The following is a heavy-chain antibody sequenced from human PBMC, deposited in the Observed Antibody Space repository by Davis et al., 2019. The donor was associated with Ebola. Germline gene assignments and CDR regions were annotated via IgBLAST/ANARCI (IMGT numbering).Heavy chain of an antibody. V-gene: IGHV1-2*04. Sequence: ASVKVSCKASGYTFTGYYMHWVRQAPGQGLEWMGWINPNSGGTNYAQKFQGWVTMTRDTSTSTVYMELSSLRSEDTAVYYCARGPPYLGGCSGGSCWYYFDYWGQGTLVTVSS. D-gene: IGHD2-15*01. CDR1: GYTFTGYY. CDR2: INPNSGGT. CDR3: ARGPPYLGGCSGGSCWYYFDY. J-gene: IGHJ4*02.